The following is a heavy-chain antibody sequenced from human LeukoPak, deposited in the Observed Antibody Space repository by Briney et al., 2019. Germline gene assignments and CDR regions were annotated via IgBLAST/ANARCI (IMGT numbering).Heavy chain of an antibody. V-gene: IGHV4-39*01. Sequence: SETLPLTCAVYGGSFSGYYWGWIRQPPGKGLEWIGSIYYSGSTYYNPSLKSRVTISVDTSKNQFSLKLSSVTAADTAVYYCARHTLGIRYYYFDYWGQGTLVTVSS. J-gene: IGHJ4*02. CDR1: GGSFSGYY. CDR2: IYYSGST. D-gene: IGHD3-9*01. CDR3: ARHTLGIRYYYFDY.